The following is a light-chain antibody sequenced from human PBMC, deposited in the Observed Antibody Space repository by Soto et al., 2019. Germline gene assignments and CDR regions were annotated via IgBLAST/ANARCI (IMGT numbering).Light chain of an antibody. J-gene: IGKJ2*01. CDR2: RTS. Sequence: EIVMTQSPATLSLSPGERATLSRRASQSVSSNLAWYRQKPGQAPTLLIYRTSTRATGIPDRFSGSGSGTEFTLTISSLQSEDFAFYYCQQYNNWPYTFGQGTKLEIK. CDR1: QSVSSN. V-gene: IGKV3-15*01. CDR3: QQYNNWPYT.